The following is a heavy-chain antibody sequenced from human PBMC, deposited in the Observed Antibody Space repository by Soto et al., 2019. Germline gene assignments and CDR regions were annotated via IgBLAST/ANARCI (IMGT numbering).Heavy chain of an antibody. D-gene: IGHD5-12*01. CDR2: ISGSGGST. J-gene: IGHJ4*02. Sequence: EVQLLESGGGLVQPGGSLRLSCAASGFTFSSYAMSWVRQAPGKGLEWVSAISGSGGSTYYADSVKGRFTIARDNSKSTLYLQMNSLRAEDTAVYYCAKDLYSGYDDNPLFDYRVQGTLVTVSS. V-gene: IGHV3-23*01. CDR1: GFTFSSYA. CDR3: AKDLYSGYDDNPLFDY.